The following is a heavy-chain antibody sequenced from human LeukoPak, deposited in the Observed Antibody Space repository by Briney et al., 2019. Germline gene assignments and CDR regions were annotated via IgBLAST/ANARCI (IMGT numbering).Heavy chain of an antibody. V-gene: IGHV4-31*03. J-gene: IGHJ4*02. CDR1: GGSISSGGYY. D-gene: IGHD3-22*01. CDR3: ARDRRSGYYYGPWDY. CDR2: IYYSGST. Sequence: SETLSLTCTVSGGSISSGGYYWSWIRQYPGKGLEWIGYIYYSGSTYYNPSLKSRVTISVDTSKNQFSLKLSSVTAADTAVYYCARDRRSGYYYGPWDYWGQGTLVTVSS.